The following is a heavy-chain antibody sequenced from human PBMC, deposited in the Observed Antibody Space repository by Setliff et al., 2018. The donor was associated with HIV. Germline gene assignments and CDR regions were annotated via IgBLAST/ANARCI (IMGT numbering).Heavy chain of an antibody. V-gene: IGHV4-61*01. CDR1: GGSISSGSYY. Sequence: PSETLSLTCSVSGGSISSGSYYWSWIRQHPGKGLEWIGRIYSSGSTNYNPSLKSRITMSVDMSKNQISLKLRSVTAADTAVYYCARGKTPPYGIVVEDDAFDIWGQGRMVTVSS. J-gene: IGHJ3*02. CDR2: IYSSGST. D-gene: IGHD3-22*01. CDR3: ARGKTPPYGIVVEDDAFDI.